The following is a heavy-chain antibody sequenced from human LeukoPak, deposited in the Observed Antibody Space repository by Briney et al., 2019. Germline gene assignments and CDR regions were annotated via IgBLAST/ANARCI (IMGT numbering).Heavy chain of an antibody. J-gene: IGHJ3*02. Sequence: SVKVSCKASGGIFSDYGINWVRQAPGQGLEWMGGIIPIIGTPNYAQKFQGRVTITADESTTTVYMELHSLSSEDTAVYHCATEDQETKDCSATRCNDAFDIWGQGTMVAVSS. CDR1: GGIFSDYG. CDR3: ATEDQETKDCSATRCNDAFDI. CDR2: IIPIIGTP. V-gene: IGHV1-69*13. D-gene: IGHD2-15*01.